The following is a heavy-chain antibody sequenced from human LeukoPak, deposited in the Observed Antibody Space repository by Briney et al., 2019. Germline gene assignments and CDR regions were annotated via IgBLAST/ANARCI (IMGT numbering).Heavy chain of an antibody. CDR2: INGDGSST. J-gene: IGHJ4*02. Sequence: GGSLRLSCAASGFTFSSYWMHWVRQVPGKGLVWVSRINGDGSSTNHADAVKGRFTISRDNTKNTLYLQMNSLRAEDTAVYYCARGYSSGSRWGYWGQGTLVTVSS. CDR3: ARGYSSGSRWGY. CDR1: GFTFSSYW. D-gene: IGHD6-19*01. V-gene: IGHV3-74*01.